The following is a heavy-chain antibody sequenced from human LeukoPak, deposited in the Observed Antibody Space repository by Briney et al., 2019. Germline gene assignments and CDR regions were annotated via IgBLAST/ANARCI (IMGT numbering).Heavy chain of an antibody. V-gene: IGHV3-23*01. D-gene: IGHD1-1*01. CDR2: ISGSGGST. CDR1: GFTFSSYA. CDR3: AREKLPETSYYYYYGMDV. Sequence: GGSLRLSCAASGFTFSSYAMSWVRQAPGKGLEWVSAISGSGGSTYYADSVKGRFTISRDNSKNTLYLQMTSLRAEDTAVYYCAREKLPETSYYYYYGMDVWGQGTTVTVSS. J-gene: IGHJ6*02.